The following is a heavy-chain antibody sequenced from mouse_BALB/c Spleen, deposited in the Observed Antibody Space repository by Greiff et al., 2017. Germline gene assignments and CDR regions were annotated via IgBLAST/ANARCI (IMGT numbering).Heavy chain of an antibody. Sequence: EVQVVESGGGLVQPGGSLKLSCAASGFTFSSYGMSWVRQTPDKRLELVATINSNGGSTYYPDSVKGRFTISRDNAKNTLYLQMSSLKSEDTAMYYCARDSAVPLYYFDYWGQGTTLTVSS. J-gene: IGHJ2*01. V-gene: IGHV5-6-3*01. CDR1: GFTFSSYG. CDR2: INSNGGST. CDR3: ARDSAVPLYYFDY.